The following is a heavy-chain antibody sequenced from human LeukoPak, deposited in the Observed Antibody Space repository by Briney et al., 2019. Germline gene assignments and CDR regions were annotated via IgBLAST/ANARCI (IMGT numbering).Heavy chain of an antibody. CDR2: IFRDDST. D-gene: IGHD2-15*01. CDR1: GFTVSNNY. Sequence: PGGSLRLSCAASGFTVSNNYMMWVRQAPGKGLEWVSAIFRDDSTYYADSVKGRLTISRDNSKNTLYLQMNSLRAEDTAVYYCAKDHCGGSCYSPDYWGQGTLVTVSS. J-gene: IGHJ4*02. CDR3: AKDHCGGSCYSPDY. V-gene: IGHV3-53*05.